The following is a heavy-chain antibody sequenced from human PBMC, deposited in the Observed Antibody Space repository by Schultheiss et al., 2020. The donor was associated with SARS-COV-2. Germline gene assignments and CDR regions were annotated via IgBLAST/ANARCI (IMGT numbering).Heavy chain of an antibody. D-gene: IGHD6-13*01. Sequence: GGSLRLSCAASGFTFSSYGMHWVRQAPGKGLEWMGGIIPIFGTANYAQKFQGRVTITADESTSTAYMELSSLRSEDTAVYYCARGHSSSWYGWDYWGQGTLVTVSS. CDR2: IIPIFGTA. J-gene: IGHJ4*02. V-gene: IGHV1-69*01. CDR3: ARGHSSSWYGWDY. CDR1: GFTFSSYG.